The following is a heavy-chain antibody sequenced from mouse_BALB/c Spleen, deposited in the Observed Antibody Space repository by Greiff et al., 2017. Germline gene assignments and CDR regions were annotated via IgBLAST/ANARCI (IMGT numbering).Heavy chain of an antibody. Sequence: VHVKQSGPELVKPGASVKISCKASGYSFTGYFMNWVKQSHGKSLEWIGRINPYNGDTFYNQKFKGKATLTVDKSSSTAHMELLSLTSEDSAVYYCGRSGYDGVGPFAYWGQGTLVTVSA. D-gene: IGHD2-2*01. J-gene: IGHJ3*01. V-gene: IGHV1-37*01. CDR2: INPYNGDT. CDR1: GYSFTGYF. CDR3: GRSGYDGVGPFAY.